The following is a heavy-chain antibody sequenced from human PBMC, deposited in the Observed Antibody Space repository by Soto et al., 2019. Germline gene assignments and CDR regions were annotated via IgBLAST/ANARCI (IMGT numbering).Heavy chain of an antibody. J-gene: IGHJ6*02. Sequence: ASVKVSCKASGYTFTGYYMHWVRQAPGQGLEWMGWINPNSGGTNYAQKFQGWVTMTRDTSSSTAYMELSRLRSDDTVVYYCARVACPDTAVDNYYGMDVWGQGTTVTVSS. CDR1: GYTFTGYY. D-gene: IGHD5-18*01. V-gene: IGHV1-2*04. CDR2: INPNSGGT. CDR3: ARVACPDTAVDNYYGMDV.